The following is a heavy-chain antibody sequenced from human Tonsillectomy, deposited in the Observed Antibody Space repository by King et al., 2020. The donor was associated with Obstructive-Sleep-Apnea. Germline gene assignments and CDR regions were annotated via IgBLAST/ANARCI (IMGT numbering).Heavy chain of an antibody. CDR3: AKASTIVVVITTPSDY. CDR1: GFTFSSYA. D-gene: IGHD3-22*01. V-gene: IGHV3-23*04. J-gene: IGHJ4*02. Sequence: VQLVESGGGLVQPGGSLRLSCAASGFTFSSYAMSWVRQAPGKGLEWVSAIRGSGGSTYYADSVKGRFTISRDNSKNTLYLQMNSLRAEDTAVYYCAKASTIVVVITTPSDYWGQGTLVTVSS. CDR2: IRGSGGST.